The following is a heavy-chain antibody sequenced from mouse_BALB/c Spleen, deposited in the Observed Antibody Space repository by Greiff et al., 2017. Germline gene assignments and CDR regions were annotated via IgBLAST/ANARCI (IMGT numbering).Heavy chain of an antibody. CDR2: INPSNGRT. CDR1: GYTFTSYW. J-gene: IGHJ4*01. CDR3: ARRDYDY. V-gene: IGHV1S81*02. D-gene: IGHD1-1*02. Sequence: QVQLQQPGAELVKPGASVKLSCKASGYTFTSYWMHWVKQRPGQGLEWIGEINPSNGRTNYNEKFKSKATLTVDKSSSTAYMQLSSLTSEDSAVYYCARRDYDYWGQGTSVTVSS.